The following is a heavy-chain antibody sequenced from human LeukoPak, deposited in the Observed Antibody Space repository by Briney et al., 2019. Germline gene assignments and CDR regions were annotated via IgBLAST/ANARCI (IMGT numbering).Heavy chain of an antibody. CDR1: GFTFSSYW. CDR3: ARGLGGATIYYFDY. CDR2: IKQDGSEK. V-gene: IGHV3-7*01. J-gene: IGHJ4*02. D-gene: IGHD3-16*01. Sequence: GGSLRLSCAASGFTFSSYWMSWVRQAPGKGLEWEANIKQDGSEKYYVDSVKGRFTISRDNAKNSLYLQMNSLRAEDTAVYYCARGLGGATIYYFDYWGQGTLVTVSS.